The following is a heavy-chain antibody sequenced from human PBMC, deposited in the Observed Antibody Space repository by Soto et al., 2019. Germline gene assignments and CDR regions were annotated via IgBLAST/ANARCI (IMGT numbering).Heavy chain of an antibody. D-gene: IGHD3-3*01. CDR1: SISSYY. CDR2: IYYSGST. V-gene: IGHV4-59*01. Sequence: SISSYYWSWIRQPPGKGLEWVGYIYYSGSTNYNPSLKSRVTISVDTSKNQFSLKLSSVTAADTAVYYCARVVDFWSGYYVDYWGQGTLVTVSS. CDR3: ARVVDFWSGYYVDY. J-gene: IGHJ4*02.